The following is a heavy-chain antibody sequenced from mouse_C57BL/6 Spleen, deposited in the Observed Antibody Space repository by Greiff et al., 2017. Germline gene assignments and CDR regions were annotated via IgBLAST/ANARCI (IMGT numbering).Heavy chain of an antibody. CDR2: IDPSDSYT. D-gene: IGHD1-1*01. Sequence: VQLQQSGAELVKPGASVKISCKASGYTFTSYWMHWVKQRPGQGLEWIGVIDPSDSYTNYNQKFKGKATLTVDTSSSTAYMQLSSLTSEDSAVYYCARGGTTVVWGQGTTLTVSS. CDR3: ARGGTTVV. CDR1: GYTFTSYW. J-gene: IGHJ2*01. V-gene: IGHV1-59*01.